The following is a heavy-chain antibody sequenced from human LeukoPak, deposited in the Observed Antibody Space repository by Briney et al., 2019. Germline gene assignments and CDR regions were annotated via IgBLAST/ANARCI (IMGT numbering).Heavy chain of an antibody. CDR2: ISGGGTTM. V-gene: IGHV3-11*04. J-gene: IGHJ3*02. D-gene: IGHD2-2*01. Sequence: PGGSLRLSCAASGFIISDYYMNWIRQVPGKGLEWVSHISGGGTTMYYADSVKGRFTISRDNAKNSLYLQMNSLRAEDTAVYYCARDSYCSSTSCFDAFDIWGQGTMVTVSS. CDR3: ARDSYCSSTSCFDAFDI. CDR1: GFIISDYY.